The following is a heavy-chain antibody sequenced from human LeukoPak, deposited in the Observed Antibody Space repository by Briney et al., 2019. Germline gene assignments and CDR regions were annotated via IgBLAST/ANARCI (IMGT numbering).Heavy chain of an antibody. D-gene: IGHD5/OR15-5a*01. V-gene: IGHV3-23*01. CDR3: ARYSLSSSKYYYYYMDV. CDR2: VSGSAYST. CDR1: GCTFTNYA. Sequence: GWSLRLSCAASGCTFTNYALSWVRQAPGQGLEGVSTVSGSAYSTYYADSVKGRFTVFRDNSKNTVDLQMNSLRAEDTAVYYCARYSLSSSKYYYYYMDVWGKGTTVTVSS. J-gene: IGHJ6*03.